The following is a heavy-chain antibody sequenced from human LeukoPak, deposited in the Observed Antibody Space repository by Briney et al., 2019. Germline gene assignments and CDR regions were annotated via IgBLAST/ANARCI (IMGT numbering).Heavy chain of an antibody. D-gene: IGHD1-26*01. Sequence: SETLSLTCAVSGGSISSNSYYWGWIRQPPGKGLEWIGSIYYSGSTYYNPSLKSRVTISVDTSKNQFSLKLSSVTAADTAVYYCARDYSWELLFWFDPWGQGTLVTVSS. CDR3: ARDYSWELLFWFDP. J-gene: IGHJ5*02. CDR2: IYYSGST. V-gene: IGHV4-39*02. CDR1: GGSISSNSYY.